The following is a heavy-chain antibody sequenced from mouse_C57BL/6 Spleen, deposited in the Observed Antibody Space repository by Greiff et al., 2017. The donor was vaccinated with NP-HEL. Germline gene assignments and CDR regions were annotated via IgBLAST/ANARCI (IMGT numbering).Heavy chain of an antibody. D-gene: IGHD1-1*01. Sequence: EVQLQQSGPELVKPGASVKMSCKASGYTFTDYNMHWVKQSHGKSLEWIGYINPNNGGTSSHQKVKGKATLTVNKSSSTAYMELRSLTSEDSAGYYCARYGSYYYGRGAMDYWGQGTSVTVSS. V-gene: IGHV1-22*01. CDR3: ARYGSYYYGRGAMDY. J-gene: IGHJ4*01. CDR2: INPNNGGT. CDR1: GYTFTDYN.